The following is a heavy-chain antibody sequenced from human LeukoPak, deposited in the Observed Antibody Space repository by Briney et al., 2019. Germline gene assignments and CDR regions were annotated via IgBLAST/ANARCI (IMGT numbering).Heavy chain of an antibody. V-gene: IGHV4-59*08. J-gene: IGHJ6*02. Sequence: SETLSLTCTVSGASIRSQYWSWIRQPPGKGLEWIGYMYYRGNSNYNPALKSRVTISVDTSKNQFSLKLSSVTAADTAVYYCARRGRLSVGASHHYFYGMGVWGQGTTVTVSS. CDR3: ARRGRLSVGASHHYFYGMGV. D-gene: IGHD1-26*01. CDR1: GASIRSQY. CDR2: MYYRGNS.